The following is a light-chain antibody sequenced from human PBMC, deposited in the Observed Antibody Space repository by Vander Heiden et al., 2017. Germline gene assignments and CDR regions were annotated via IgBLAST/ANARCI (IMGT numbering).Light chain of an antibody. CDR2: QDS. CDR1: NLGDKY. V-gene: IGLV3-1*01. CDR3: QAWDSSTGVV. J-gene: IGLJ2*01. Sequence: SYALTQPPSVSVSPGQTASITCSGDNLGDKYACWYQQKPGQSPVLVIYQDSKRPSGSPERFSGSNSGNTATLTISGTQAMDEADYYCQAWDSSTGVVFGGGTKLTVL.